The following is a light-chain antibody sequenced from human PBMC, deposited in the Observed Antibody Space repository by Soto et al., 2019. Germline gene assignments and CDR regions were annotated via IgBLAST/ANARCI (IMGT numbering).Light chain of an antibody. CDR2: DAS. J-gene: IGKJ5*01. CDR1: QSINSY. V-gene: IGKV1-39*01. CDR3: QQTSSIPIT. Sequence: DIQMTQSPSSLSASVGDSVTITCRASQSINSYLNWYKQKPGKAPEVLIYDASTLQSGVPSRFSGSGSGTDFTLTISSLQPEDFATYYCQQTSSIPITFGQGTRLEIK.